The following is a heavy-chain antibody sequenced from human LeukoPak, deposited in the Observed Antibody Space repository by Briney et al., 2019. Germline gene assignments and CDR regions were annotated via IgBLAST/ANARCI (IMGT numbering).Heavy chain of an antibody. CDR3: ARGDRDGYNPGGVDY. CDR2: IIPILGIA. Sequence: SVKVSCKASGYTFTSYGISWVRQAPGQGLEWMGRIIPILGIANYAQKFQGRVTITADKSTSTAYMELSSLRSEDTAVYYCARGDRDGYNPGGVDYWGQGTLVTVSS. V-gene: IGHV1-69*04. CDR1: GYTFTSYG. J-gene: IGHJ4*02. D-gene: IGHD3-16*01.